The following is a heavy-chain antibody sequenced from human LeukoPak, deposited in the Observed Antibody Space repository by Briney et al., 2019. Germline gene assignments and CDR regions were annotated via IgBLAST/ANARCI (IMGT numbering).Heavy chain of an antibody. Sequence: SETLSLTCTVSGVSISSYYWSWLRQPPGKGLEWLGYIYYSGSTNYNPSLKSRVTISVDTSKNQFSLKLSSVTAADAAVYYCARGGGYDSLNFDYWGQGTLVTVSS. V-gene: IGHV4-59*01. D-gene: IGHD5-12*01. CDR3: ARGGGYDSLNFDY. CDR2: IYYSGST. J-gene: IGHJ4*02. CDR1: GVSISSYY.